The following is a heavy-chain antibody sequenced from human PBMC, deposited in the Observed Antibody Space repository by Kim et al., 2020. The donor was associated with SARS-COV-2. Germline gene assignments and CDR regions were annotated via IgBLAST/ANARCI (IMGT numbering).Heavy chain of an antibody. CDR3: ARSIVVVPAAILWGSWNYYGMDV. V-gene: IGHV7-4-1*02. CDR1: GYTFTSYA. Sequence: ASVKVSCKASGYTFTSYAMNWVRQAPGQGLEWMGWINTNTGNPTYAQGFTGRFVFSLDTSVSTAYLQISSLKAEDTAVYYCARSIVVVPAAILWGSWNYYGMDVWGQGTTVTVSS. D-gene: IGHD2-2*01. J-gene: IGHJ6*02. CDR2: INTNTGNP.